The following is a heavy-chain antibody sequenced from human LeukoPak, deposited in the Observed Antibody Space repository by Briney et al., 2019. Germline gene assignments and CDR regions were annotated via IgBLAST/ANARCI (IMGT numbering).Heavy chain of an antibody. J-gene: IGHJ4*02. V-gene: IGHV3-21*01. Sequence: PGGSLRLSCAASGFTFSSYSMNWVRQAPGKGLEWVSSISSSSSYIHYADSVKGRFTISRDNAKNSLYPQMNSLRAEDTAVYYCARDVGYCSGGSCFQYYFDYWGQGTLVTVSS. CDR3: ARDVGYCSGGSCFQYYFDY. CDR2: ISSSSSYI. D-gene: IGHD2-15*01. CDR1: GFTFSSYS.